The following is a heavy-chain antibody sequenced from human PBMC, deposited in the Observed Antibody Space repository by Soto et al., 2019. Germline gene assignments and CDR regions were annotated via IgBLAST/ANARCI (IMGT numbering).Heavy chain of an antibody. V-gene: IGHV3-9*01. J-gene: IGHJ3*02. CDR3: AKDLGYCSGGSCRERSDDAFDI. Sequence: EVQLVESGGGLVQPGRSLRLSCAASGFTFDDYAMHWVRQAPGKGLERVSGISWNSGSIGYADSVKGRFTISRDNAKNSLYLQMNSLRAEDTALYYCAKDLGYCSGGSCRERSDDAFDIWGQGTMVTVSS. CDR1: GFTFDDYA. D-gene: IGHD2-15*01. CDR2: ISWNSGSI.